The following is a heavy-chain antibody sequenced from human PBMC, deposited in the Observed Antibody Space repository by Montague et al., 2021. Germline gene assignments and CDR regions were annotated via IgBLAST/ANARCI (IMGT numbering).Heavy chain of an antibody. Sequence: SETLSLTCTATGGFISEFYWSWIRQSPEKGLEWIGYIYDSGTTNYNPSLKSRVTISADTSMNQFSLNLRSVTAADTAVYFCARRLGIRAPFDYWGQGTLVTVSS. CDR2: IYDSGTT. CDR3: ARRLGIRAPFDY. D-gene: IGHD7-27*01. V-gene: IGHV4-59*08. CDR1: GGFISEFY. J-gene: IGHJ4*02.